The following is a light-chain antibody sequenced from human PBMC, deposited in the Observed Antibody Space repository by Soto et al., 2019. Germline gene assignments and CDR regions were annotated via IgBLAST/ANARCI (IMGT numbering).Light chain of an antibody. J-gene: IGKJ2*01. CDR3: LQASSFPRT. CDR2: ASS. Sequence: DIQMTQSPSFVSASVGDRVTITCRASQGISTFLAWYQQHPGQAPKLLIYASSRLQRGIPSRFSGDGSETEFTLTIDSLQPEDFATYYCLQASSFPRTFGQGTKLEI. CDR1: QGISTF. V-gene: IGKV1-12*01.